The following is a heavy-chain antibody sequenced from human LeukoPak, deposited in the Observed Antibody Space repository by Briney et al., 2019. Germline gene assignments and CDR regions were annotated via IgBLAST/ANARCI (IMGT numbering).Heavy chain of an antibody. CDR1: GFTFSSYA. CDR2: ISGSGGST. CDR3: AKAKGPAAWGNWFDP. D-gene: IGHD2-2*01. V-gene: IGHV3-23*01. Sequence: GGSLRLSRAASGFTFSSYAMSWVRQAPGKGLEWVSAISGSGGSTYYADSVKGRFTISRDNSKNTLYLQMNSLRAEDTAVYYCAKAKGPAAWGNWFDPWGQGTLVTVSS. J-gene: IGHJ5*02.